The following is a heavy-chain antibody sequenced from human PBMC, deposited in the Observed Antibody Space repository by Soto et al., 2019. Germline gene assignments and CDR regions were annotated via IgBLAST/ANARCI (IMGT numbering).Heavy chain of an antibody. CDR2: IYYSGST. CDR3: ARDHTMVRGVNSEAEGSWFDP. CDR1: GGSISSGDYY. J-gene: IGHJ5*02. V-gene: IGHV4-30-4*01. Sequence: LSLTCTVSGGSISSGDYYRSWIRQPPGKGLEWIGYIYYSGSTYYNPSLKSRVTISVDTSKNQFSLKLSSVTAADTAVYYCARDHTMVRGVNSEAEGSWFDPWGQGTLVTVS. D-gene: IGHD3-10*01.